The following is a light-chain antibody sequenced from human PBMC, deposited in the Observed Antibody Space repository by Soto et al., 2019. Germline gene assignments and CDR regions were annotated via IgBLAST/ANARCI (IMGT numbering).Light chain of an antibody. Sequence: EIVMTQSPATLSVSPGERATLSCRASQSVSSNLAWYQQKPGQAPRLLIYGASTRATGIPARFSGSGSGTEFTLTISSLQSEDFAVYYCQPYNNWSWTFGKGTKVEIK. CDR2: GAS. J-gene: IGKJ1*01. CDR3: QPYNNWSWT. V-gene: IGKV3-15*01. CDR1: QSVSSN.